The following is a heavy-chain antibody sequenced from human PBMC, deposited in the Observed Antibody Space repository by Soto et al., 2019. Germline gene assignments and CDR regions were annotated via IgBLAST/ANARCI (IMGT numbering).Heavy chain of an antibody. D-gene: IGHD2-21*02. V-gene: IGHV3-11*06. Sequence: QVQLVESGGGLVKPGGSLRLSCAASGFNFSDYYMSWIRQAPGQGLEWVSYISSSTSYTNYVESVKGRFTISRDNPKNSLYLHLNSLRDEDTAVYYWTRESFAYSGGDYYYNFWDEGTLVTVSS. CDR3: TRESFAYSGGDYYYNF. CDR1: GFNFSDYY. CDR2: ISSSTSYT. J-gene: IGHJ4*02.